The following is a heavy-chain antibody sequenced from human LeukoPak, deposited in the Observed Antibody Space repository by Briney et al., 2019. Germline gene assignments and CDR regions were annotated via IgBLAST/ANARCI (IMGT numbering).Heavy chain of an antibody. Sequence: GGSLRLSCAASGFTVSSNYMSWVRQAPGKGLEWVSVIYSGGSTYYADSVKGRFTISRDNSKNTLYLQMNSLRAEDTAVYYCAKDQEIIVVDYAFDIWGQGTMVTVSS. CDR2: IYSGGST. J-gene: IGHJ3*02. CDR3: AKDQEIIVVDYAFDI. CDR1: GFTVSSNY. D-gene: IGHD2-15*01. V-gene: IGHV3-53*01.